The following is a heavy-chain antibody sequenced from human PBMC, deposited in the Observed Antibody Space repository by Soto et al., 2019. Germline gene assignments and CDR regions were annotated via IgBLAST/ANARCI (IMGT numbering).Heavy chain of an antibody. V-gene: IGHV4-4*02. CDR1: GGSISSNNW. CDR3: ARNDVYCLNV. Sequence: SETLSLTCAVSGGSISSNNWLSWVRQPPGKGLEWIGEIHHIGRTNYNPSLKSRVTISVDKFKNQFSLELSSVTAADTAVYYCARNDVYCLNVWGQGTTVTVSS. D-gene: IGHD1-1*01. J-gene: IGHJ6*02. CDR2: IHHIGRT.